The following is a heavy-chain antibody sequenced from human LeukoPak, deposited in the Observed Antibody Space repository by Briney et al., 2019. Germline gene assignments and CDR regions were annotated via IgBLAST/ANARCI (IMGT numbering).Heavy chain of an antibody. J-gene: IGHJ3*02. V-gene: IGHV3-30*02. CDR2: IRYDGSNK. CDR3: AEDITVMIGDAFDI. CDR1: GFTFSSYG. D-gene: IGHD3-22*01. Sequence: QPGGSLRLSCAASGFTFSSYGMHWVRQAPGKGLEWVAFIRYDGSNKYYADSVKGRFTISRDNSKNTLYLQMNSLRAEDTAVYYCAEDITVMIGDAFDIWGQGTMVTVSS.